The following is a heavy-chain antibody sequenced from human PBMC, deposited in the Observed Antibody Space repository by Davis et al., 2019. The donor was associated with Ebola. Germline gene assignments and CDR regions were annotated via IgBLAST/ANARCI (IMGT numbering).Heavy chain of an antibody. D-gene: IGHD5-24*01. V-gene: IGHV4-31*03. J-gene: IGHJ1*01. Sequence: MPSETLSLTCTVSGGSISSGGYYWSWIRQHPGKGLEWIGYIYYSGSTYYNPSLKSRVTISVDTSKNQVSLQLNSVTAADTAVYYCARHGPRGRDGYNLGNWGQGTLVTVSS. CDR2: IYYSGST. CDR3: ARHGPRGRDGYNLGN. CDR1: GGSISSGGYY.